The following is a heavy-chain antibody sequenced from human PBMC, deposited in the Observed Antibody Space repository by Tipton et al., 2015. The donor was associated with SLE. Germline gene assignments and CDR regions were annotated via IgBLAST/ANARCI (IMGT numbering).Heavy chain of an antibody. V-gene: IGHV4-34*01. D-gene: IGHD3-16*01. Sequence: TLSLTCAVYGGSFSGYYWSWIRQPPGKGLEWIGEINHSGSTYYNPSLKSRVTISVDTSKNQFSLKLSSVTAADTAVYYCARQGGGIDYWGQGTLVTVSS. CDR3: ARQGGGIDY. CDR1: GGSFSGYY. J-gene: IGHJ4*02. CDR2: INHSGST.